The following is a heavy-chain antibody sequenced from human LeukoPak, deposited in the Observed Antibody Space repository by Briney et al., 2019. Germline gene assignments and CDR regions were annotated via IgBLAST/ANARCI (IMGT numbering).Heavy chain of an antibody. Sequence: GMSLGLSCAASGFTFSDCTMHWVRQAPGKGLEWVAVVSYDGNSKYYADSVKGRFTISRDNSQNALFLQMNSLRADDTAIYYCARSGSGGNHLPLRHNWIDPWGQGTLVIVSS. CDR1: GFTFSDCT. J-gene: IGHJ5*02. CDR3: ARSGSGGNHLPLRHNWIDP. D-gene: IGHD1-14*01. CDR2: VSYDGNSK. V-gene: IGHV3-30-3*01.